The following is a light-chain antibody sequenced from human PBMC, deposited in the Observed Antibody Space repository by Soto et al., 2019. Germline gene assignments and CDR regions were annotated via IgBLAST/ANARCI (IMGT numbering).Light chain of an antibody. CDR2: DAS. CDR1: QSLSYY. V-gene: IGKV3-11*01. Sequence: EIVLTQSPATLALSPGESDPLSCRASQSLSYYLAWYQQKPGQAPRLLIYDASHRATGIPVRFSGSGSGTDFTLTISSLEPEDFAVYYCQQRTYSLTFGQGTRLEIQ. J-gene: IGKJ5*01. CDR3: QQRTYSLT.